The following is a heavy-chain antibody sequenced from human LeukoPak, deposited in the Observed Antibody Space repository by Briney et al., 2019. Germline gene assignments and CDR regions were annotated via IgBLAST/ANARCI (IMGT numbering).Heavy chain of an antibody. Sequence: GGSLRLSFAASGFTFSSYSMNWVRQAPGKGLEWVSSISSSSSYIYYADSVKGRFTISRDNAKNSLYLQMNSLRAEDTAVYYCARAVPSTYYYDSSGYPDYWGQGTLVTVSS. CDR2: ISSSSSYI. CDR3: ARAVPSTYYYDSSGYPDY. J-gene: IGHJ4*02. CDR1: GFTFSSYS. V-gene: IGHV3-21*01. D-gene: IGHD3-22*01.